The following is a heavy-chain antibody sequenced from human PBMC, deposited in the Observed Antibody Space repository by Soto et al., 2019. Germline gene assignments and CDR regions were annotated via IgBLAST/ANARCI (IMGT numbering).Heavy chain of an antibody. Sequence: SETLSLTCTVSGGSISSSSYYWGWIRQPPGKGLEWIGSINYSGRTYYNPSLKSRVTISVDTSKNQLSLKLSSVTAADTAVYYCARHRRSDHYDSSGSFDYWGQGTLVTVS. CDR3: ARHRRSDHYDSSGSFDY. CDR2: INYSGRT. V-gene: IGHV4-39*01. D-gene: IGHD3-22*01. CDR1: GGSISSSSYY. J-gene: IGHJ4*02.